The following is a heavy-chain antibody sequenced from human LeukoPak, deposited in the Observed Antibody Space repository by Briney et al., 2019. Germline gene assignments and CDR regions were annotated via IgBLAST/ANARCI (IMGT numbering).Heavy chain of an antibody. V-gene: IGHV1-18*01. CDR1: SR. J-gene: IGHJ5*01. D-gene: IGHD3-22*01. Sequence: ASVKVSCKAASRISWVRQAPGQGLEWMGWIGTYGGDTYYAQKFQGRITVTTDTSTSTVYMELRNLRSDDTAVYYCARDLWDFYDDSGYNRDFDSWGQGTLVTVSS. CDR3: ARDLWDFYDDSGYNRDFDS. CDR2: IGTYGGDT.